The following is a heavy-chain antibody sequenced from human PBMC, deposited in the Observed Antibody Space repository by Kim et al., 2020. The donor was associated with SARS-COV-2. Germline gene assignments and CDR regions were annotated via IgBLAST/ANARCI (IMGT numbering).Heavy chain of an antibody. CDR2: ISSSSSYI. V-gene: IGHV3-21*01. D-gene: IGHD3-10*01. Sequence: GGSLRLSCAASGFTFSSYSMNWVRQAPGKGLEWVSSISSSSSYIYYADSVKGRFTISRDNAKNSLYLQMNSLRAEDTAVYYCARGAMTNDGSAYYYYGMDVWGQGTTVTVSS. CDR3: ARGAMTNDGSAYYYYGMDV. CDR1: GFTFSSYS. J-gene: IGHJ6*02.